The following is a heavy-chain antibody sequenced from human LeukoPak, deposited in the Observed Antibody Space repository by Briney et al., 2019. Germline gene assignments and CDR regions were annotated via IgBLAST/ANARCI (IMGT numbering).Heavy chain of an antibody. Sequence: GESLKISCKGSGYSFTSYWIGWVRQMPGKGLEWMWIIYPGDSDTRYSPSLQGQVTISADKSISPAYLQWSSLKASDTGMYYCARHHQTSGSNSLDYWGQGTLVTVSS. CDR1: GYSFTSYW. CDR3: ARHHQTSGSNSLDY. V-gene: IGHV5-51*01. D-gene: IGHD1-26*01. J-gene: IGHJ4*02. CDR2: IYPGDSDT.